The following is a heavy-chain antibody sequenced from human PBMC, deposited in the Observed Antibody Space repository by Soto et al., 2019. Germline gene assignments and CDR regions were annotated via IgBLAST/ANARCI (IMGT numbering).Heavy chain of an antibody. Sequence: QVQLVESGGGVVQPGRSLRLSCAVSGFTFSTYGMHWVRQTPGKGLEWVARITHDGSTQNYADSVKGRFTISRDNAKNMMFLQMDGLKAEDTALFYCAKDTYYYYTSGYYVFDHCGQGTLVTVSS. CDR2: ITHDGSTQ. D-gene: IGHD3-22*01. J-gene: IGHJ4*02. V-gene: IGHV3-30*18. CDR3: AKDTYYYYTSGYYVFDH. CDR1: GFTFSTYG.